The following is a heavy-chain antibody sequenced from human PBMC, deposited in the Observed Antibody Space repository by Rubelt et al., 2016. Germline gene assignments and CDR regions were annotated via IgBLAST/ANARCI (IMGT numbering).Heavy chain of an antibody. D-gene: IGHD5-18*01. Sequence: QVQLVQSGAAVKKPGASVKVSCKASGYTFTSYGIRRVRQAPGQGLEWQEWISAYNVNTNKAHKIQGRGTMTPDTATSTAYMGLRSLRSDDAAVYYCARDTEGWGYNYWGQVTLVTVSS. CDR1: GYTFTSYG. CDR2: ISAYNVNT. CDR3: ARDTEGWGYNY. V-gene: IGHV1-18*01. J-gene: IGHJ4*02.